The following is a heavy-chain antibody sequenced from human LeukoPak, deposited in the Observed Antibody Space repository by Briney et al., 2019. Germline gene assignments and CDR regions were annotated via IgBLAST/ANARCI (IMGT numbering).Heavy chain of an antibody. J-gene: IGHJ6*04. CDR3: ATAGGYCSSTSCYYYGMDV. CDR2: FDPDDGET. D-gene: IGHD2-2*01. Sequence: ASVKVSCKVSGYTLTELSMHWVRQAPGKGLEWMGGFDPDDGETIYAQKFQGRVTMTEDTSTDTDYMELSSLRSEDTAVYYCATAGGYCSSTSCYYYGMDVWGKGTTVTVSS. V-gene: IGHV1-24*01. CDR1: GYTLTELS.